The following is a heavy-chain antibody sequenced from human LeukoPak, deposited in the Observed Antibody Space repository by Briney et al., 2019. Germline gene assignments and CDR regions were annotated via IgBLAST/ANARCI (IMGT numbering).Heavy chain of an antibody. CDR1: GGSISSSSYY. CDR3: ARHLKGSGWYHFDY. Sequence: SETLSLTCTVSGGSISSSSYYWGWIRQPPGKGLEWIGSIYYSGSTYYNPSLKSRVTISVDTSKNQFSLKLSSVTAADTAVYYCARHLKGSGWYHFDYWGQGTLVTVSS. CDR2: IYYSGST. J-gene: IGHJ4*02. V-gene: IGHV4-39*01. D-gene: IGHD6-19*01.